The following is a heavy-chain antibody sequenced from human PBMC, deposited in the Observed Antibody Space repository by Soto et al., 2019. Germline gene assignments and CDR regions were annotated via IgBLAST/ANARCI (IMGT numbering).Heavy chain of an antibody. D-gene: IGHD3-9*01. CDR3: ARRKWLRYLAWYSFDI. Sequence: PGESLKISCKGSGYSFTSYWIGWVRQMPGKGLECMGIIYPGGSDTRYSPSFQGQVTISADMSISTAYLQWCSLKASDTAMYYCARRKWLRYLAWYSFDIWGQGTMVTVSS. CDR1: GYSFTSYW. CDR2: IYPGGSDT. J-gene: IGHJ3*02. V-gene: IGHV5-51*01.